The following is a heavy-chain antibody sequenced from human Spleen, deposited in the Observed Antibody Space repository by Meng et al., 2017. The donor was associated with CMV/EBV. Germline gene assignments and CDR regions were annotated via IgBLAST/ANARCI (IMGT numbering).Heavy chain of an antibody. J-gene: IGHJ5*02. V-gene: IGHV1-2*02. CDR1: YTFIGHY. CDR2: INPNSGGT. CDR3: ARGVFSVVAVVADWVDP. D-gene: IGHD2-15*01. Sequence: YTFIGHYMHWVRQAPGQGLEWMGWINPNSGGTNFAQKFQGRVSMTRDTSISTVYMELSRLEPDDTAVYYCARGVFSVVAVVADWVDPWGQGTLVTVSS.